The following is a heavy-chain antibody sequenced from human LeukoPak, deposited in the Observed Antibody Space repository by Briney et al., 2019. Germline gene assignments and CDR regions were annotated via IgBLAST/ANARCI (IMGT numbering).Heavy chain of an antibody. CDR1: GFTFSSYG. D-gene: IGHD3-22*01. Sequence: GGSLRLSCAASGFTFSSYGMNWVRQAPGKGLEWVSSISSSSSYIYYADSVKGRFTISRDNAKNSLYLQMNSLRAEDTAVYYCARDSLDYYDSSGYHDAFDIWGQGTMVTVSS. CDR3: ARDSLDYYDSSGYHDAFDI. CDR2: ISSSSSYI. J-gene: IGHJ3*02. V-gene: IGHV3-21*01.